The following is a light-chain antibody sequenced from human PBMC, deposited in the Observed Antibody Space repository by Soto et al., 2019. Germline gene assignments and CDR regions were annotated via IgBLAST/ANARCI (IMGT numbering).Light chain of an antibody. V-gene: IGKV3-15*01. CDR3: QQYHNWTPGT. CDR2: GAS. CDR1: QSVSSN. J-gene: IGKJ1*01. Sequence: EIVMTQSPATLSVSPGERATLSCRASQSVSSNFAWYQQKPGQAPRLLIYGASTRDTGIPATFSGSGSGTECTLTISSLQSEDCAVDYCQQYHNWTPGTVGQGTRVEIK.